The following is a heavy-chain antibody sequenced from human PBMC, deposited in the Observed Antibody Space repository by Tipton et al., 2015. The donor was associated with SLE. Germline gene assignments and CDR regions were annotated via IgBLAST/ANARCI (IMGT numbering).Heavy chain of an antibody. Sequence: SLRLSCAASGFTFDDYGMSWVRQAPGKGLEWVAVVLSDGTKRYYGDSVKGRFTISRDNSKNSLYLQMNSLRAEDTALYYCAKAGSWGGDYYYYMDVWGKGTTVTVSS. V-gene: IGHV3-30*18. J-gene: IGHJ6*03. CDR1: GFTFDDYG. CDR2: VLSDGTKR. D-gene: IGHD3-10*01. CDR3: AKAGSWGGDYYYYMDV.